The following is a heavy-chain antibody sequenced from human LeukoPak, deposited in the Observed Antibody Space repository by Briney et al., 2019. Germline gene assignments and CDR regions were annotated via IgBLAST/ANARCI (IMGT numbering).Heavy chain of an antibody. D-gene: IGHD3-10*01. J-gene: IGHJ4*02. CDR1: GFTFSNYA. Sequence: GGSLRLSCQASGFTFSNYAMSWVRQAPGKGLDWVSSINPDGGSFFADSVKGRFTISRDDSRSVVYLEMNSLSAEDTAVYYCARSGFATCHYWGQGILVTVSS. CDR3: ARSGFATCHY. CDR2: INPDGGS. V-gene: IGHV3-23*01.